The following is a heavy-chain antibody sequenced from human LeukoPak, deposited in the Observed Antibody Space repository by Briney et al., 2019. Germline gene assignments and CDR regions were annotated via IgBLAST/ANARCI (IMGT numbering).Heavy chain of an antibody. CDR1: GYTFTSYG. J-gene: IGHJ6*03. V-gene: IGHV1-18*01. CDR3: ARGSIAARSYYYYMDV. CDR2: ISAYNGNT. D-gene: IGHD6-6*01. Sequence: ASVKVSCKASGYTFTSYGISWVRQAPGQGLEWMGWISAYNGNTNYAQKLQGRVTMTTDTSTSTAYMEMRSLRSDDTAVYYCARGSIAARSYYYYMDVWGKGTTVTVSS.